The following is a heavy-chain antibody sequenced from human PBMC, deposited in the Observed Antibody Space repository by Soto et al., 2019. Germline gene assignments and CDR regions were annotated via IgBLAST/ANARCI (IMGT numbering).Heavy chain of an antibody. J-gene: IGHJ5*02. D-gene: IGHD2-15*01. CDR1: GGSISSYY. Sequence: DTLSLTCTVSGGSISSYYWSWIRQPPGKGLEWIGYIYYSGSTNYNPSLKSRVTISVDTSKNQFSLKLSSVTAADTAVYYCARVLVVAALFDPWGQGTLVTVSS. CDR3: ARVLVVAALFDP. V-gene: IGHV4-59*01. CDR2: IYYSGST.